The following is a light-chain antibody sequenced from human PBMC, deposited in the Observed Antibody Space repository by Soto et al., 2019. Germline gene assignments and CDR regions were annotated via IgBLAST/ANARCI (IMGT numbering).Light chain of an antibody. CDR1: SSDVGAYDL. V-gene: IGLV2-23*01. J-gene: IGLJ3*02. CDR3: CSYAGSATSV. CDR2: GGN. Sequence: QSALTQPASVSGSPGQSITISCTGTSSDVGAYDLVSWYQQHPGKAPKFLIYGGNKRPSGVSSRFSGSKSGNTASLTFSGLQAEDEADYYCCSYAGSATSVFGGGTKLTVL.